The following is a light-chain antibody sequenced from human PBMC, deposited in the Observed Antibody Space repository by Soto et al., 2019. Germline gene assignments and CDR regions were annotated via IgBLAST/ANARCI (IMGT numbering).Light chain of an antibody. CDR1: QTIISY. CDR2: LTS. Sequence: DIQMTQSPSSLSASVGDRVTITCRASQTIISYLNWYQQKPGKAPKLLIYLTSSLESGVPSRFRGSGSGTDFTLTISSLQPEDFATYYCQQSYSTPLTFGGGTKV. J-gene: IGKJ4*01. V-gene: IGKV1-39*01. CDR3: QQSYSTPLT.